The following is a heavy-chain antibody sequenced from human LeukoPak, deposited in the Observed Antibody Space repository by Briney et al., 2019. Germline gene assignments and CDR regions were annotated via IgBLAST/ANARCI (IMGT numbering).Heavy chain of an antibody. D-gene: IGHD1-1*01. Sequence: GGSLRLSCAASGFTFSSYWMTWVRQAPGKGLEWVTNINQDGSEKYFVGSVRGRFTISRDNAKNSLYLQMNSLRAEDTAVYYCARDLRATTSPGSPQYWGPGTLVTVSS. CDR3: ARDLRATTSPGSPQY. CDR1: GFTFSSYW. J-gene: IGHJ4*02. V-gene: IGHV3-7*01. CDR2: INQDGSEK.